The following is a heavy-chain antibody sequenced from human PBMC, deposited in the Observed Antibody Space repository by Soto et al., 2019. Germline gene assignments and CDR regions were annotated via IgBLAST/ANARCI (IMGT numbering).Heavy chain of an antibody. Sequence: QVQLQQWGAGLLKPSETLALTCAVYGGSFSGYYWSWIRQPPGKGLEWIGEINHSGSTTYNPSLKSPVTTSVDPSTNQFHLRRDSVAAADTAVYYCARGRQTPKPFQDYIWGSHRSGKEVYGMDVWGQGTTVTVSS. D-gene: IGHD3-16*02. CDR3: ARGRQTPKPFQDYIWGSHRSGKEVYGMDV. CDR2: INHSGST. V-gene: IGHV4-34*01. CDR1: GGSFSGYY. J-gene: IGHJ6*02.